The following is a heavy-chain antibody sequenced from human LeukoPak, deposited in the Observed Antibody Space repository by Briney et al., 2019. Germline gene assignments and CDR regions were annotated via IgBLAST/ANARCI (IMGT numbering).Heavy chain of an antibody. CDR3: ASSKAHYYDTTLDP. J-gene: IGHJ5*02. CDR1: GGSFSGYY. CDR2: INHSGST. D-gene: IGHD3-22*01. V-gene: IGHV4-34*01. Sequence: SETLSLTCAVYGGSFSGYYWSWIRQPPGKGPEWIGEINHSGSTNYNPSLKSRVTISVDTSKNQFSLKLSSVTAADTAVYYCASSKAHYYDTTLDPWGQGTLVTVSS.